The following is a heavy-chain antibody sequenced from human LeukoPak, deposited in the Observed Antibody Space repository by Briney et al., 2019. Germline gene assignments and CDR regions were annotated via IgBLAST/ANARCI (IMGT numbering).Heavy chain of an antibody. CDR1: GYTFINYG. CDR3: ARPRPRDRSAFDI. Sequence: ASVKVSCKASGYTFINYGIAWVRQAPGQGLEWMGWISVYNGNTNYAQKLQGRVTMTTDTSTSTAYMELRSLRSDDTAVYYCARPRPRDRSAFDIWGQGTMVTVSS. CDR2: ISVYNGNT. J-gene: IGHJ3*02. V-gene: IGHV1-18*01.